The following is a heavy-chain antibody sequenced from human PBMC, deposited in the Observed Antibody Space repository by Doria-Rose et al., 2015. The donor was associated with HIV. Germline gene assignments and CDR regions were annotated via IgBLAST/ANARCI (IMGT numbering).Heavy chain of an antibody. CDR1: GVSLSSPGMG. CDR3: ARIKSSRWYHKYYFDF. D-gene: IGHD6-13*01. CDR2: IFSDDAR. V-gene: IGHV2-26*01. Sequence: QITLKESGPVLVKPTETLTLTCTVSGVSLSSPGMGVSWIRQPPGKALGWLANIFSDDARSYKTSLKSRLTISRCTSKSQVVLTMTDMDPVDTATYYCARIKSSRWYHKYYFDFWGQGTLVIVS. J-gene: IGHJ4*02.